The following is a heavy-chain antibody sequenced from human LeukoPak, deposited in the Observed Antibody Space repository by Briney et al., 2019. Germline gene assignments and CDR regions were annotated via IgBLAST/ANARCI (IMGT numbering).Heavy chain of an antibody. Sequence: SETLSLTCTVSGVSIRNGNYYWSWIRQPPGKGLEWIGNIYFSGSTDYNPSLRSRVSISVDMSKNQFSLNLNSVTAADTAAYYCARDRNSGYEFDYWGQGTLVTVSS. CDR1: GVSIRNGNYY. V-gene: IGHV4-30-4*01. J-gene: IGHJ4*02. CDR3: ARDRNSGYEFDY. D-gene: IGHD5-12*01. CDR2: IYFSGST.